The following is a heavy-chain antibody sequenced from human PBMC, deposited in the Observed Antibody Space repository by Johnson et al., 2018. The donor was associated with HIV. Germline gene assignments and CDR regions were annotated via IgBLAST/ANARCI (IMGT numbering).Heavy chain of an antibody. V-gene: IGHV3-23*04. Sequence: QLVESGGGVVQPGGSLRLSCAASGFTFGSYVMSWVRQAPGKGLEWVSAISGSGASTYYADSLKGRCTISRDNSKNTLYLQMNRLRAEDTALYYCAKDIYGYDAFDIWGQGTMVTVSS. J-gene: IGHJ3*02. CDR2: ISGSGAST. CDR3: AKDIYGYDAFDI. D-gene: IGHD5-24*01. CDR1: GFTFGSYV.